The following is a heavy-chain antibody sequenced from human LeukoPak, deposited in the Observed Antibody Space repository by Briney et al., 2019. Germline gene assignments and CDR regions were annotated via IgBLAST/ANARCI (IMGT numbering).Heavy chain of an antibody. V-gene: IGHV3-30*18. J-gene: IGHJ4*02. D-gene: IGHD3-9*01. CDR2: ISYDGHNK. Sequence: PGRSLRLSCVASGFTFSSYAMHWVRQAPGKGLEWVAVISYDGHNKHYADSVKGRFTISRDNSKNTLYLQVNSLGAEDTAMYYCAKVYDILTGFPYYFDYWGQGTLVTVSS. CDR1: GFTFSSYA. CDR3: AKVYDILTGFPYYFDY.